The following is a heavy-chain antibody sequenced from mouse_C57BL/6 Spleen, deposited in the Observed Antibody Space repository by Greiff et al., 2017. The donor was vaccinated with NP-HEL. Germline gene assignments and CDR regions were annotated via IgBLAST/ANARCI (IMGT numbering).Heavy chain of an antibody. D-gene: IGHD1-1*01. CDR1: GFTFSSYA. Sequence: EVKLVESGEGLVKPGGSLKLSCAASGFTFSSYAMSWVRQTPEQRLEWVAYISSGGDYIYYADTVKGRFTISRDNAKNTLYLQMSSLKSEDTAMYYCTRDRYYGSSSYAMDYWGQGTSVTVSS. V-gene: IGHV5-9-1*02. CDR3: TRDRYYGSSSYAMDY. CDR2: ISSGGDYI. J-gene: IGHJ4*01.